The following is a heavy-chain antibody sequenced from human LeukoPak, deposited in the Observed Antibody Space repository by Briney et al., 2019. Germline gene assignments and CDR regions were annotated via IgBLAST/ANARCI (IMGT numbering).Heavy chain of an antibody. CDR3: AEIPHTYYDSL. Sequence: GGSLRLSCAASGFTFSIYAMSWVRQAPGKGLEWVSAISGSGGSTYYADSVKGRFTISRDNSKNTLYLQMNSLRAEDTAVYYCAEIPHTYYDSLWGQGTLVTVSS. D-gene: IGHD3-3*01. CDR2: ISGSGGST. V-gene: IGHV3-23*01. J-gene: IGHJ4*02. CDR1: GFTFSIYA.